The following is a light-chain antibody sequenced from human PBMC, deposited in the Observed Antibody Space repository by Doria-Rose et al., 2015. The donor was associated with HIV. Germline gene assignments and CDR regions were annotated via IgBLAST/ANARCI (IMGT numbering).Light chain of an antibody. CDR3: HQYGTSWT. CDR1: QSFSSTY. V-gene: IGKV3-20*01. Sequence: LTQPPGTLSLSPGERATLFCGASQSFSSTYLAWYQQKPGQAPSLLIYDGSTRATGIPDRFSASGSGTDFTLTINRLEPEDFALYYCHQYGTSWTFGQGTKVEI. CDR2: DGS. J-gene: IGKJ1*01.